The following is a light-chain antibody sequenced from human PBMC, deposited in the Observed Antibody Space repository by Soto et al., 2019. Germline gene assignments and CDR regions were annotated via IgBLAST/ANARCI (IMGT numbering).Light chain of an antibody. J-gene: IGLJ2*01. CDR2: DVS. CDR1: SSDVGGYNY. Sequence: QSALTLPRSVSGSPGQSVTISCTGTSSDVGGYNYVSWYQQHPGKAPKLMIYDVSKRPSGVPDRFSGSKSGNTASLTISGLQAEDEADYYCCSYAGSYTLFGGGTKVTVL. V-gene: IGLV2-11*01. CDR3: CSYAGSYTL.